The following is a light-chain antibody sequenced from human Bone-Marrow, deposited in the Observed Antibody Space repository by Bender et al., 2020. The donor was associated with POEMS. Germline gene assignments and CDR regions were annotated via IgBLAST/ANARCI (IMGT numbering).Light chain of an antibody. CDR2: EDD. J-gene: IGLJ1*01. CDR3: SSYAGSNTFL. V-gene: IGLV2-23*02. Sequence: QSALTQPASVSGSPGQSITISCTGTSSDVGNYNLVSWYQHHPGKAPKLMIYEDDERPSGVSIRFSGPKSGNTASLTISGLQAEDEGDYYCSSYAGSNTFLFGPGTKVTVL. CDR1: SSDVGNYNL.